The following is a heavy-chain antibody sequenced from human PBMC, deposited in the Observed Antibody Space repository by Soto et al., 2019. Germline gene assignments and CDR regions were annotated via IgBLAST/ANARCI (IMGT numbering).Heavy chain of an antibody. D-gene: IGHD1-1*01. CDR3: ARGWGAERKGRYFDY. V-gene: IGHV4-61*01. CDR2: IYYSGST. CDR1: GGSVSSGSYY. Sequence: QVQLQESGPGLVKPSETLSLTCTVSGGSVSSGSYYWSWIRQPPGKGLEWIGYIYYSGSTNYNPSHKSRVTISVDTSKNQFSLKLSSVTAADTAVYYCARGWGAERKGRYFDYWGQGTLVTVSS. J-gene: IGHJ4*02.